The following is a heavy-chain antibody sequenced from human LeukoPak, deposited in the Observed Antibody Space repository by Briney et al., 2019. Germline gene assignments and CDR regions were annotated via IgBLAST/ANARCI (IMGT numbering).Heavy chain of an antibody. CDR2: ISSSGSTI. Sequence: GGSLRLSCAASGFTFSSYEMNWVRQAPGKGLEWVPYISSSGSTIYYADSVKGRFTISRDNAKNSLYLQMNSLRAEDTAVYYCAREVTADAFDIWGQGTMVTVSS. CDR3: AREVTADAFDI. CDR1: GFTFSSYE. V-gene: IGHV3-48*03. J-gene: IGHJ3*02. D-gene: IGHD2-21*02.